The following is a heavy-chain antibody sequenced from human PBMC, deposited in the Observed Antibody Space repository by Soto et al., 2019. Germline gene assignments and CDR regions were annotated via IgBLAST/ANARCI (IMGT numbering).Heavy chain of an antibody. V-gene: IGHV3-23*01. D-gene: IGHD3-10*01. Sequence: EVQLLESGGGLVQPGGSLRLSCEASGFTFNNYAMTWVRQAPGKGLEWFSAISGGGDTTSYADSVKGRFTVSRDGSKNTLYLQMSSLRAEDTALYYCAKGRGGSGSLTPRVDFWGQGTLVTVSS. J-gene: IGHJ4*02. CDR2: ISGGGDTT. CDR3: AKGRGGSGSLTPRVDF. CDR1: GFTFNNYA.